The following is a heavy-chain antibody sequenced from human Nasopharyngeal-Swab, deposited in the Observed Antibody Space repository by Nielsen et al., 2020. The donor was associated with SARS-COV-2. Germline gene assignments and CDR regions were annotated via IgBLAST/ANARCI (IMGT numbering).Heavy chain of an antibody. J-gene: IGHJ6*03. V-gene: IGHV1-46*01. CDR3: ARDRVAAAGTGSYYYYYYYMDV. Sequence: WVRQAPGQGLEWMGIINPSGGSTSYAQKFQGRVTMTRDTSTSTVYMELSSLRSEDTAVYYCARDRVAAAGTGSYYYYYYYMDVWGKGTTVTVSS. D-gene: IGHD6-13*01. CDR2: INPSGGST.